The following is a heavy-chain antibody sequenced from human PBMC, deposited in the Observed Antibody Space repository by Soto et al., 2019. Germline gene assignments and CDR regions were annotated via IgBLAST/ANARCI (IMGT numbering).Heavy chain of an antibody. CDR3: ARDGTPFRFLEWPTDY. CDR1: GYTFTSYG. V-gene: IGHV1-18*01. D-gene: IGHD3-3*01. CDR2: ISAYNGNT. J-gene: IGHJ4*02. Sequence: QVQLVQSGAEVKKPGASVKVSCKASGYTFTSYGISWVRQAPGQGLEWMGWISAYNGNTNYAQQLQGKVTMTTDTSTSTAYMELRSLRSDDTAVYYCARDGTPFRFLEWPTDYWGQGTLVTVSS.